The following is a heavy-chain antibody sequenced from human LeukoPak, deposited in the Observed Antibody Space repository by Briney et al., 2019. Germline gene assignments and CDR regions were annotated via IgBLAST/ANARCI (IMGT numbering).Heavy chain of an antibody. CDR3: ARVNAPTDNDYGDYFDY. D-gene: IGHD4-17*01. V-gene: IGHV4-34*01. Sequence: SETLSLTCAVYGGAFSGYYWSWIRQPPGKGLEWIGEINHSGSTNYNPSLKSRVTISVDTSKNQFSLKLSSVTAADTAVYYCARVNAPTDNDYGDYFDYWGQGTLVTVSS. J-gene: IGHJ4*02. CDR2: INHSGST. CDR1: GGAFSGYY.